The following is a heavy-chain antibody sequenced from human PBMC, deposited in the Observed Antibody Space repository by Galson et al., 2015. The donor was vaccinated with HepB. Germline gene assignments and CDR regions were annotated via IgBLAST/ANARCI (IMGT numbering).Heavy chain of an antibody. CDR1: GFTFSNYA. CDR2: ISGSGGTS. CDR3: AKDNNYDFWSGYSNYMDV. D-gene: IGHD3-3*01. V-gene: IGHV3-23*01. J-gene: IGHJ6*03. Sequence: SLRLSCAASGFTFSNYAMNWVRQAPGKGLEWVSIISGSGGTSDYGDSVKGRFTISRDNSKNTLYLQTNSLRAEDTAIYYCAKDNNYDFWSGYSNYMDVWGKGTTVTVS.